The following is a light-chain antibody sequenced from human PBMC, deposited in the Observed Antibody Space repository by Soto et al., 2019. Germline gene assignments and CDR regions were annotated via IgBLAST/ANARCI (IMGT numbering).Light chain of an antibody. CDR1: QSVSINY. CDR3: QYYGSSPWT. V-gene: IGKV3-20*01. CDR2: SAF. J-gene: IGKJ1*01. Sequence: EIVLTQSPGTLSLSPGERGTLSCRASQSVSINYLAWYQQKPGQAPRLLIYSAFSRATGIPDRLSGSGSGTDFTLTISRLEPEDFAVYYCQYYGSSPWTFGQGTKVEIK.